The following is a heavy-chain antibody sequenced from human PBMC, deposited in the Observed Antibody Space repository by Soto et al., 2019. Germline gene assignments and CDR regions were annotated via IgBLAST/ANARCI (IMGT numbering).Heavy chain of an antibody. CDR1: GFIVSSNY. CDR3: ARESADSSGYYQIDY. J-gene: IGHJ4*02. Sequence: GGSLRLSCAASGFIVSSNYMTWVRQAPGKGLEWVSVLYSDGRTAYADSAKGRFTISRDISKNSVYLQMNSLRAEDTAVYYCARESADSSGYYQIDYWRQGTLVTVSS. V-gene: IGHV3-53*01. CDR2: LYSDGRT. D-gene: IGHD3-22*01.